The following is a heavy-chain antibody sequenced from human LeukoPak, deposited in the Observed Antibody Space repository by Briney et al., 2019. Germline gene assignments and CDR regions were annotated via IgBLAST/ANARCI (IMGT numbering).Heavy chain of an antibody. V-gene: IGHV5-10-1*01. J-gene: IGHJ4*02. CDR2: IDPSDSYT. CDR3: ARLEYGDYVHAS. CDR1: GYRFTSYW. D-gene: IGHD4-17*01. Sequence: GESLKISCQGSGYRFTSYWISWVRQMPGKGLEWMGRIDPSDSYTKYSLSFQGHVTLSADKSISTAYLQWGSLKASDTAMYYCARLEYGDYVHASWGQGTLVTVSS.